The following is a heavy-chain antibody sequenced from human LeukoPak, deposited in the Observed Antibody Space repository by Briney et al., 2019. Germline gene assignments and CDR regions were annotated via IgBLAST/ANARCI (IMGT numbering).Heavy chain of an antibody. V-gene: IGHV1-18*01. J-gene: IGHJ3*02. CDR1: GYSFSSYG. Sequence: GASVKVSCKASGYSFSSYGISWVRQAPGQGLEWMGWISAYNGNTNYAQKLQGRVTMTTDTSMSTAYMELRSLRSDDTAVYYCAGDRGLGITMIVASIWGQGTMVTVSS. CDR2: ISAYNGNT. D-gene: IGHD3-22*01. CDR3: AGDRGLGITMIVASI.